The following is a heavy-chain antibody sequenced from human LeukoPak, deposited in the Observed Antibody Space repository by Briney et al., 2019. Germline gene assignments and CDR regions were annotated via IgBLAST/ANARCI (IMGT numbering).Heavy chain of an antibody. D-gene: IGHD4-17*01. Sequence: SETLFLTCTVSAYSISSGYYWGWIRQPPGKGLEWIGNVYHSGSTYYNPSLKSRVTISVDTSKNQFSLKLSSVTAADTAVYYCARVTVDGDYIPHPYYFDYWGQGTLVTVSS. V-gene: IGHV4-38-2*02. CDR2: VYHSGST. CDR1: AYSISSGYY. CDR3: ARVTVDGDYIPHPYYFDY. J-gene: IGHJ4*02.